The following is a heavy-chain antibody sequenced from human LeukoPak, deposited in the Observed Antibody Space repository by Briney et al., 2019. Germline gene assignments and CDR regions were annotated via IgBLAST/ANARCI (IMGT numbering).Heavy chain of an antibody. V-gene: IGHV3-48*03. CDR2: ISSSGSDI. D-gene: IGHD5-24*01. Sequence: GGSLRLSCAASGFTLSSYEMNWVRQAPGKGLEWVSYISSSGSDINSADSVKGRFTISRDNAKNSLYLQMNSLRAEDMALYYCAKSFGDGYNYGIDYWGQGTLVTVSS. J-gene: IGHJ4*02. CDR3: AKSFGDGYNYGIDY. CDR1: GFTLSSYE.